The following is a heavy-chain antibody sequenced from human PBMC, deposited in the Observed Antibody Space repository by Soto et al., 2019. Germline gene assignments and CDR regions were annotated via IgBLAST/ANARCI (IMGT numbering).Heavy chain of an antibody. J-gene: IGHJ4*02. Sequence: EVQLVESGGGLVQPGGSLRVSCAVSGLTFRSYWMAWVRQAPGKGLEWVSSIDGHGSETRYVDSVTGRFTISRDNAESSHYLKMSRLRVEDTAVYYCVTYCSRISCSPSGAFDYWGKGTLVTVSS. CDR3: VTYCSRISCSPSGAFDY. D-gene: IGHD2-2*01. CDR1: GLTFRSYW. CDR2: IDGHGSET. V-gene: IGHV3-7*02.